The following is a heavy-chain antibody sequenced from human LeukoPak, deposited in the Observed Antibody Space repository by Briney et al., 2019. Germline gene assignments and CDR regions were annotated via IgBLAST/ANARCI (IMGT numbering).Heavy chain of an antibody. Sequence: PGGSLRLSCAASGFTVTSNYMSWVRHAPGKGLEWVSVVDSGGSTYYADSVNGRFTIARDNSKNTLYLQMNSLRAEDTAVYYCASSYDYVWGSYRDDAFDIWGQGTMVTVSS. CDR1: GFTVTSNY. V-gene: IGHV3-53*01. CDR2: VDSGGST. CDR3: ASSYDYVWGSYRDDAFDI. J-gene: IGHJ3*02. D-gene: IGHD3-16*02.